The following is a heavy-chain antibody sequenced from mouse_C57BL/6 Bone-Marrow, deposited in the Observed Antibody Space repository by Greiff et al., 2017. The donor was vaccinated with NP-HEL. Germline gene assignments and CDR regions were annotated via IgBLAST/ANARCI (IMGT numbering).Heavy chain of an antibody. CDR3: AREAYSKGFAY. Sequence: VMLVESGPELVKPGASVKLSCKASGYTFTSYDINWVKQRPGQGLEWIGWIYPRDGSTKYNEKFKGKATLTVDTSSSTAYMELHSLTSEDSAVYFCAREAYSKGFAYWGQGTLVTVSA. CDR2: IYPRDGST. CDR1: GYTFTSYD. V-gene: IGHV1-85*01. J-gene: IGHJ3*01. D-gene: IGHD2-5*01.